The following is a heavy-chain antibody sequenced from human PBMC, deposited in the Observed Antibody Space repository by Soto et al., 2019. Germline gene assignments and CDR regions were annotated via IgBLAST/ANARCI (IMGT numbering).Heavy chain of an antibody. Sequence: QVQLQESGPGLVKPSETLSLSCSVSGGSISGHYWSWVRQTPGKGLEWIGYMYYSGSTNYNPSLTSRVTISVDTSTNHFSLRLTTETAADTAVYYCARGPYYDLIWNYYYMDVWGKGTTVTVSS. CDR1: GGSISGHY. CDR3: ARGPYYDLIWNYYYMDV. J-gene: IGHJ6*03. V-gene: IGHV4-59*08. D-gene: IGHD3-16*01. CDR2: MYYSGST.